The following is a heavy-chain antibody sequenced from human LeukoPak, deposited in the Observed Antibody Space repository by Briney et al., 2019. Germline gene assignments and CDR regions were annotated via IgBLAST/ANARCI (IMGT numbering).Heavy chain of an antibody. D-gene: IGHD1-26*01. CDR2: ISYDGSNK. V-gene: IGHV3-30*04. J-gene: IGHJ4*02. Sequence: GGSLRLSCAASGFTFSSYAMHWVRQAPGKGLEWVAVISYDGSNKYYADSVKGRFTISRDNSKNTLYLQMNSLRAEDTAVYYCARDQIRPRATFDYWGQGTLVTVFS. CDR1: GFTFSSYA. CDR3: ARDQIRPRATFDY.